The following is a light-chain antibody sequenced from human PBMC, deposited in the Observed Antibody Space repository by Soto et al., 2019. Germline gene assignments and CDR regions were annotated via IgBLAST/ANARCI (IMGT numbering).Light chain of an antibody. V-gene: IGKV3-20*01. CDR2: GAS. CDR1: QSVNNNY. J-gene: IGKJ3*01. Sequence: EIVLTQSPGTLSLSPGERATLSCRASQSVNNNYLAWYQQKPGQPPRLLIYGASSRAIGIPDRFSGGGSGTDLTLTISRLEPEDFAVYYCQQYGSSYTFGHGTKVDIK. CDR3: QQYGSSYT.